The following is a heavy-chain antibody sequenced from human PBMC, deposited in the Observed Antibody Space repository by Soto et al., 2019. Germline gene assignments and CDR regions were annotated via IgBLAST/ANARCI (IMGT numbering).Heavy chain of an antibody. D-gene: IGHD3-16*01. CDR3: ATGGLVWGFRRSY. CDR1: GFTFSSYW. J-gene: IGHJ4*02. Sequence: PGGSLRLSCAASGFTFSSYWMHWVRQAPGKGLVWVSRINSDGSTTSYADSVKGRFTISRDNAKNTLYLQMNSLRAEDTAVYYCATGGLVWGFRRSYWGQGTLVTVSS. CDR2: INSDGSTT. V-gene: IGHV3-74*01.